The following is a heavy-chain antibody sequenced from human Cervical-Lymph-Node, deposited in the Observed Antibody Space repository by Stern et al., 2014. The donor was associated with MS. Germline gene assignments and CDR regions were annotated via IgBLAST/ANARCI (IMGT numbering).Heavy chain of an antibody. CDR1: GGGALSSSYA. Sequence: VQLVESGAEVRKPGSSVNVSCKASGGGALSSSYAITWMRQAPGQGLEWMGRIIPLLGLPNYAQKFKDRVTITADRSTTTAYMELNSLRSEDTAVYYCARGIVSNRAAATQHNLFDSWGQGTLVTVSS. CDR2: IIPLLGLP. J-gene: IGHJ5*01. CDR3: ARGIVSNRAAATQHNLFDS. D-gene: IGHD2-15*01. V-gene: IGHV1-69*09.